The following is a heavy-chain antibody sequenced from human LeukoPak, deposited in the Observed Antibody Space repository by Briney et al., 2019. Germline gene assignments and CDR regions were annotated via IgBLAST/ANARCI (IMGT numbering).Heavy chain of an antibody. CDR1: GGSISSYY. J-gene: IGHJ4*02. CDR3: ASVGRGYFDY. D-gene: IGHD3-10*01. Sequence: TSETLSLTCTVSGGSISSYYWSWIRQPPGKGLEWIGYIYYSGSTNYNPSLRSRVTISVDTSKNQFSLKLSSVTAADTAVYYCASVGRGYFDYWGQGTLVTVSS. V-gene: IGHV4-59*01. CDR2: IYYSGST.